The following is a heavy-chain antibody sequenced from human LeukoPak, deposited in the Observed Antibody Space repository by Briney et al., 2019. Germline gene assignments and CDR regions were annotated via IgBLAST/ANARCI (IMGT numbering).Heavy chain of an antibody. D-gene: IGHD3-3*01. CDR1: GGSFSGYY. CDR2: INHSGST. Sequence: SETPSLTCAVYGGSFSGYYWSWIRQPPGKGLEWIGEINHSGSTNYNPSLKSRVTISVDTSKNQFSLKLSSVTAADTAVYYCARDQGTIFGENWFDPWGQGTLVTVSS. J-gene: IGHJ5*02. CDR3: ARDQGTIFGENWFDP. V-gene: IGHV4-34*01.